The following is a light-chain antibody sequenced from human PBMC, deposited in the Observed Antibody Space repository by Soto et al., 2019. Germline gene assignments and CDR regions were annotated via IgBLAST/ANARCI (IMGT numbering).Light chain of an antibody. V-gene: IGKV3-15*01. Sequence: EIVFTQSPGTLSLSPGERVSLSCRASQSVNSSYLAWYQHKPGQTPRLLIYDTSTRATGVPTRFSGSRSGAEFTLTINSLQSEDFAVYYCQPYNNWPLTFGGGTKVAIK. CDR3: QPYNNWPLT. CDR1: QSVNSSY. J-gene: IGKJ4*01. CDR2: DTS.